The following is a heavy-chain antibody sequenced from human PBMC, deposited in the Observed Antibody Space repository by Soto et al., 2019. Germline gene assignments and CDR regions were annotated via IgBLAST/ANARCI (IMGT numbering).Heavy chain of an antibody. V-gene: IGHV3-23*01. D-gene: IGHD3-10*01. J-gene: IGHJ4*02. CDR1: GFTFSSYA. CDR2: ISGSGGST. Sequence: LRLSCAASGFTFSSYAMSWVRQAPGKGLEWVSAISGSGGSTYYADSVKGRFTISRDNSKNTLYLQMNSLRAENTAVYYCAKDNHYGSGSYYRGWGQGTLVTVSS. CDR3: AKDNHYGSGSYYRG.